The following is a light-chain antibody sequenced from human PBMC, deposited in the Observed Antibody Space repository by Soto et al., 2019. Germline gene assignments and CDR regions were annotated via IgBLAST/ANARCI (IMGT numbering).Light chain of an antibody. CDR1: SSNIGSNY. V-gene: IGLV1-47*01. CDR3: AAWDDSLSGVV. Sequence: QSVLTQPPSASGTPGQRVTISCSGSSSNIGSNYVYWYQQFPGTAPKLLIYRNNERPSGVPDRFSGSKSGTSASLAISGLRSEDEADYDCAAWDDSLSGVVFGGGTKLTVL. J-gene: IGLJ2*01. CDR2: RNN.